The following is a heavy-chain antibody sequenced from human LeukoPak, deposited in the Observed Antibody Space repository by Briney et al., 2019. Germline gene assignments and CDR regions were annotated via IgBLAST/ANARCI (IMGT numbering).Heavy chain of an antibody. Sequence: GGSLGLSCAASGFTFSNVWMHWVRQAPGRGLEWVANIKQDGSERYYVDSVKGRFTVTRDNAKNSLSLQMNSLRVEDTAVYYCVRAIAAAASYWGQGTLVTVSS. CDR3: VRAIAAAASY. D-gene: IGHD6-13*01. CDR2: IKQDGSER. J-gene: IGHJ4*02. CDR1: GFTFSNVW. V-gene: IGHV3-7*01.